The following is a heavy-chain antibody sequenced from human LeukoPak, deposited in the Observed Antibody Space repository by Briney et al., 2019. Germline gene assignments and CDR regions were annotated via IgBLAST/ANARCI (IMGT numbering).Heavy chain of an antibody. Sequence: PSETLSLTCAVYGGSFSGYYWSWIRQPPGKGLEWIGEINHSGSTNYNPSLKSRVTISVDTSKNQLSLKLSSVTAADTAVYYCARQKVYSSSWYGGRSNWFDPWGQGTLVTVSS. D-gene: IGHD6-13*01. CDR2: INHSGST. CDR1: GGSFSGYY. CDR3: ARQKVYSSSWYGGRSNWFDP. J-gene: IGHJ5*02. V-gene: IGHV4-34*01.